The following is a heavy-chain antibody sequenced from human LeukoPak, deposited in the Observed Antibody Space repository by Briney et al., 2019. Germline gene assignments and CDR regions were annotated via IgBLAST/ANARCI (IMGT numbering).Heavy chain of an antibody. CDR3: ARNDYYYMDV. CDR1: GGSISSSSYY. Sequence: SETLFLTCTVSGGSISSSSYYWGWIRQPPGKGLEWIGSIYYSGSTYYNPSLKSQVTISVDTSKNQFSLKLSSVTAADTAVYYCARNDYYYMDVWGKGTTVTVSS. J-gene: IGHJ6*03. V-gene: IGHV4-39*01. CDR2: IYYSGST.